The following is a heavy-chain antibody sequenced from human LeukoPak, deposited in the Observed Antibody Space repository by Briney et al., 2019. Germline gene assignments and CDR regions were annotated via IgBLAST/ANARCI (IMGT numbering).Heavy chain of an antibody. Sequence: GGSLRLSCAASGFTFSSYAMTWVRQAPGKGLEWVSVIYSGGRTYYADSVKGRFTISRDNSRNTLYLQMNSLRAEDTAVYYCARGLGRELDGAFDIWGQGTMVTVSS. CDR2: IYSGGRT. J-gene: IGHJ3*02. CDR3: ARGLGRELDGAFDI. V-gene: IGHV3-53*01. D-gene: IGHD3-10*01. CDR1: GFTFSSYA.